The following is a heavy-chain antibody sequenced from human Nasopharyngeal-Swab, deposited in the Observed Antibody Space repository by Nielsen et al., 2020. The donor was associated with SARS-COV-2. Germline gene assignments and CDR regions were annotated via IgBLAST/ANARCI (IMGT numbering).Heavy chain of an antibody. J-gene: IGHJ4*02. Sequence: GESLKISCAASGFTFSSYWMHWVRQAPGKGLVWVSRINSDGSSTSYADSVKGRFTISRDNAKNTLYLQMNSLRAEDTAVYYCAKDLWSSPDPTFDYWGQGTLVTVSS. V-gene: IGHV3-74*01. CDR3: AKDLWSSPDPTFDY. CDR2: INSDGSST. D-gene: IGHD3-3*01. CDR1: GFTFSSYW.